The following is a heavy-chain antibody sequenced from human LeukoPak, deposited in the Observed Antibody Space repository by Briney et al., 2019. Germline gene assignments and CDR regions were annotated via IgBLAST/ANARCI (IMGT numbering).Heavy chain of an antibody. D-gene: IGHD1-1*01. CDR2: ISGSGGSS. V-gene: IGHV3-23*01. CDR1: GFTFSSSS. J-gene: IGHJ4*02. Sequence: GGSLRLSCAASGFTFSSSSMSWVRQAPGKGLEWVSTISGSGGSSYYADSVKGRFTISRDDSKNTLYLQMHSLRAEGTAVYYCAKITTNWGQGTLVTVSS. CDR3: AKITTN.